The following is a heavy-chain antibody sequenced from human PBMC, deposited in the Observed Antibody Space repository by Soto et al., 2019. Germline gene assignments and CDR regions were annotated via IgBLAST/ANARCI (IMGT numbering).Heavy chain of an antibody. CDR1: GFRFSDYF. J-gene: IGHJ4*02. CDR2: ISGSGDTI. D-gene: IGHD3-10*02. Sequence: QVQLVESGGTLVKPGGSLRLSCAASGFRFSDYFMNWIRQAPGKRLEWLSYISGSGDTIFYADSVKGRFTISRDNAKNSLYLQMDSLRADATAVYSCARRSTMFTDFDYWGQGTLVAVSS. V-gene: IGHV3-11*01. CDR3: ARRSTMFTDFDY.